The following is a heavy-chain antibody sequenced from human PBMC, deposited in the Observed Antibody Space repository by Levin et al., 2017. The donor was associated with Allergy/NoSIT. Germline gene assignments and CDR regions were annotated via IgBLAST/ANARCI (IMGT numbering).Heavy chain of an antibody. CDR3: ARDVRYYYGMDV. Sequence: LSLTCAASGFTFSSYSMNWVRQAPGKGLEWVSSISSSSSYIYYADSVKGRFTISRDNAKNSLYLQMNSLRAEDTAVYYCARDVRYYYGMDVWGQGTTVTVSS. D-gene: IGHD4-17*01. J-gene: IGHJ6*02. CDR1: GFTFSSYS. CDR2: ISSSSSYI. V-gene: IGHV3-21*01.